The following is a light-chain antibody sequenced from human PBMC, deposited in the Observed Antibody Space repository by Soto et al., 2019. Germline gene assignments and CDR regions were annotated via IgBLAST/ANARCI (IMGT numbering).Light chain of an antibody. CDR3: AAWDDSLSGPV. V-gene: IGLV1-47*01. J-gene: IGLJ2*01. CDR2: STD. Sequence: QSVLTQSPSASGTPGQRVTVSCSGSSSNIGTNYVYWYQQLPGTAPKVLIYSTDKRPSGVPDRFSGSKSGTSASLAISGLRSEDEAEYYCAAWDDSLSGPVFGGGTKLTVL. CDR1: SSNIGTNY.